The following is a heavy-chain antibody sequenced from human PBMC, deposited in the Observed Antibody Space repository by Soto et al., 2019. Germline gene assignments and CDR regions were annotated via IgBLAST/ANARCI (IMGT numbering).Heavy chain of an antibody. Sequence: HPGGSLRLSCAASGFTFSSYAMSWVRQAPGKGLAWVSGISVSGGSTYYADSVKGRFTISRDNSKNTLYLQMNSLRAEDTAVYYCASNTRYDPPDYWGQGTLVTVS. D-gene: IGHD3-16*01. CDR2: ISVSGGST. CDR3: ASNTRYDPPDY. V-gene: IGHV3-23*01. CDR1: GFTFSSYA. J-gene: IGHJ4*02.